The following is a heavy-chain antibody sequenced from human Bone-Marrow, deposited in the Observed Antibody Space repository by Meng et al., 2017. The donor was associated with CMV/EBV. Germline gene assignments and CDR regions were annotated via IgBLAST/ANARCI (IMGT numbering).Heavy chain of an antibody. V-gene: IGHV3-21*01. CDR3: ARDGVGYGAYWYFDY. J-gene: IGHJ4*02. D-gene: IGHD5-12*01. Sequence: GESLKISCAASGFTFSSYSMNWVRQAPGKGLEWVSSISSSSSYIYYADSVKGRFTISRDNAKNSLFLQMNSLIAEDTAIYYCARDGVGYGAYWYFDYWGEGTLVTVSS. CDR2: ISSSSSYI. CDR1: GFTFSSYS.